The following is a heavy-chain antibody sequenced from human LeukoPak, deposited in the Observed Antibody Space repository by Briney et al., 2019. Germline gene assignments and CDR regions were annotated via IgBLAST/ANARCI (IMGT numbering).Heavy chain of an antibody. CDR3: ATKIYNYYGMDV. Sequence: ASVKVSCKASGGTFSSYAISWVRQAPGQGLEWMGGIIPIFGTANYAQKFQGRVTITADESTSTAYMELSSLRSEDTAVYYCATKIYNYYGMDVWGQGTTVTVSS. J-gene: IGHJ6*02. CDR2: IIPIFGTA. V-gene: IGHV1-69*13. D-gene: IGHD1-14*01. CDR1: GGTFSSYA.